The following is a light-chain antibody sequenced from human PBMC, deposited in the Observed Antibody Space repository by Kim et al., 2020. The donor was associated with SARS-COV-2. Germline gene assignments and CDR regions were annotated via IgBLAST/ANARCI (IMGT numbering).Light chain of an antibody. CDR1: SSDVGGYNY. Sequence: QSALTQPHSVSGSPGQSVTISCTGTSSDVGGYNYVSWYQQHPGKAPKLMIYDVSKRPSGVPDRFSGSKSGNTASLTISGLQAEDEADYYCCSYAGSYPVVFGGGTQLTVL. V-gene: IGLV2-11*01. J-gene: IGLJ2*01. CDR2: DVS. CDR3: CSYAGSYPVV.